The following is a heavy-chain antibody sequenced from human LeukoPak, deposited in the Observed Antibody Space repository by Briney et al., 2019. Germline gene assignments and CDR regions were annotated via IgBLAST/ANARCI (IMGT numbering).Heavy chain of an antibody. CDR2: INHSGST. V-gene: IGHV4-34*01. CDR3: AREYGDFDY. J-gene: IGHJ4*02. Sequence: SETLSLTCAVYGGSFSGYYWSWIRQPPGKGLEWIGEINHSGSTNYNPSLKSRVTISVDTSKNQFSLKLSSVTAADTAVYYRAREYGDFDYWGQGTLVTVSS. D-gene: IGHD4-17*01. CDR1: GGSFSGYY.